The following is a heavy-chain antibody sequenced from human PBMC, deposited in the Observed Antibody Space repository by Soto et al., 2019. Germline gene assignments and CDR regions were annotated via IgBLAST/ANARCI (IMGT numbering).Heavy chain of an antibody. V-gene: IGHV4-4*02. Sequence: QVQLQESGPGLVKPSGTLSLTCAVSGGSISSSNWWSWVRQPPGKGLEWIGEIYHSGSTNYNLSLSGRVTISVDKSKNRVSLELSSVTAGVTAVYYCARSRLDIVVVRASSFCFDPLVQGTLETVSS. CDR3: ARSRLDIVVVRASSFCFDP. J-gene: IGHJ5*02. CDR1: GGSISSSNW. CDR2: IYHSGST. D-gene: IGHD2-2*01.